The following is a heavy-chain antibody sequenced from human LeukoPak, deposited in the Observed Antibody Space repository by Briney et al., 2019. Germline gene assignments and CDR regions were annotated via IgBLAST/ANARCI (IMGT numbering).Heavy chain of an antibody. Sequence: SETLSLTCTVSGDSISSSTAYYWGWIRQPPGKGLEWIGSIYHSGSTYYNPSLKSRVTISVDTSKNQFSLKLSSVTAADTAVHYCARVGGERQWLVPRPYYFDYWGQGTLVTVSS. J-gene: IGHJ4*02. CDR1: GDSISSSTAYY. V-gene: IGHV4-38-2*02. CDR3: ARVGGERQWLVPRPYYFDY. CDR2: IYHSGST. D-gene: IGHD6-19*01.